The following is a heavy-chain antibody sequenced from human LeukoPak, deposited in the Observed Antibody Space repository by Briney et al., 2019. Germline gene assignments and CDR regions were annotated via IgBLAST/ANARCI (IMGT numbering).Heavy chain of an antibody. J-gene: IGHJ4*02. CDR3: ARDPRITVSVAEKMNSGY. D-gene: IGHD6-19*01. CDR2: ISAYNGDT. CDR1: GYTFTSYG. Sequence: ASVKVSCKASGYTFTSYGITWVRQAPGQGLEWMRWISAYNGDTNYAQKLQGRVTMTTDTSTTTAYMELRSLRSDDTALYYCARDPRITVSVAEKMNSGYWGQGTLVTVSS. V-gene: IGHV1-18*01.